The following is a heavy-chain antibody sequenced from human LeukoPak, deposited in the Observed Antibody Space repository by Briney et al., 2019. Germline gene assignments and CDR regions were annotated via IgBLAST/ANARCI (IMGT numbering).Heavy chain of an antibody. Sequence: PGGSLTLSCAASGFTFSSYWMHWVRQAPGKGLVWVSYINSDGSSISYADSVKGRFTISRDNAKNTLYLQMNSLRTEDTAVYYCATLPAVADSYYFDYWGQGTLVTVSS. CDR1: GFTFSSYW. CDR3: ATLPAVADSYYFDY. D-gene: IGHD6-19*01. CDR2: INSDGSSI. V-gene: IGHV3-74*01. J-gene: IGHJ4*02.